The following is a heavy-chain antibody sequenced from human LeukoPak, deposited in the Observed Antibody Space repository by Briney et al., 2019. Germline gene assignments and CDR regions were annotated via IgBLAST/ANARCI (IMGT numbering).Heavy chain of an antibody. CDR2: INHGGST. D-gene: IGHD4-17*01. Sequence: SETLSLTCAVYGGSFSAYYWTWIRQPPGKGLEWIGEINHGGSTNYDPSLKSRVTISIDTAKNQFSLKMSSVTAADTAVYYCARHLPRTTDYYFDYWGQGTLVTVSS. V-gene: IGHV4-34*01. CDR1: GGSFSAYY. CDR3: ARHLPRTTDYYFDY. J-gene: IGHJ4*02.